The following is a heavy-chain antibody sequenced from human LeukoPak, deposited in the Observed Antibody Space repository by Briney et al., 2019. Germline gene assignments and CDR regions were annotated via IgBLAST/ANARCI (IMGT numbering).Heavy chain of an antibody. V-gene: IGHV1-18*04. CDR2: ISTYDHDT. D-gene: IGHD2-15*01. CDR1: GYTFTGHY. Sequence: GASVKVSCKASGYTFTGHYMHWVRQAPGQGLEWMAWISTYDHDTNYAQKFRGRVTMTTDTSTSTAYMELRSLGSDDTAVYYCVRDYFCSGVTCDDCFDPWGQGTLVTVSS. CDR3: VRDYFCSGVTCDDCFDP. J-gene: IGHJ5*02.